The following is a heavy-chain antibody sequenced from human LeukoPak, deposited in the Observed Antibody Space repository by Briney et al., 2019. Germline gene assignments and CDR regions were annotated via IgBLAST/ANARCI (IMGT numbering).Heavy chain of an antibody. D-gene: IGHD3-22*01. Sequence: ASVKVSCKASGYTFTSYGISWVRQAPGQGLEWMGWISAYNGNTNYAQKLQGRVTMTTDTSTSTAYMELRSLRSDDTAVYYCARDIPEYYYDSRSYYYFDYWGQGTLVTVSS. J-gene: IGHJ4*02. CDR2: ISAYNGNT. CDR1: GYTFTSYG. CDR3: ARDIPEYYYDSRSYYYFDY. V-gene: IGHV1-18*01.